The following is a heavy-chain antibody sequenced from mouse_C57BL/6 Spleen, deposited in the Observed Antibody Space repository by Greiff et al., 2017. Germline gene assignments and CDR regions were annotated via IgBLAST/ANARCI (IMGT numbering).Heavy chain of an antibody. Sequence: QVQLQQPGAELVKPGASVKMSCKASGYTFTSYWITWVKQRPGQGLEWIGDIYPGSGSTNYNEKFKSKATLTVDTSSSTAYMQLSNLTSEDSAVYYCAREGDYYAMDYWGQGTSVTVSS. J-gene: IGHJ4*01. CDR3: AREGDYYAMDY. CDR1: GYTFTSYW. CDR2: IYPGSGST. V-gene: IGHV1-55*01.